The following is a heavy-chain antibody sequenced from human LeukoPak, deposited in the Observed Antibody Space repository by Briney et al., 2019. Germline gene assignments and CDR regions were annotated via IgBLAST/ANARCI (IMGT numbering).Heavy chain of an antibody. V-gene: IGHV3-23*01. Sequence: GGSLTLSCAGSGFTFNNYALNWVRQAPGKGLQWVAAVGGDGQRTFYADSVKGRFTIFRDNSMNTLSLQMHSLRADDTALYYCAKEQDNLLLLSHFDAWGQGILVTVSA. D-gene: IGHD1-14*01. CDR2: VGGDGQRT. CDR1: GFTFNNYA. CDR3: AKEQDNLLLLSHFDA. J-gene: IGHJ4*02.